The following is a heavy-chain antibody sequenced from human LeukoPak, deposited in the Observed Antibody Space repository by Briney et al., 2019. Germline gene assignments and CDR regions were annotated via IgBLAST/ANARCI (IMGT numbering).Heavy chain of an antibody. CDR1: GGSISSSSYY. V-gene: IGHV4-39*01. D-gene: IGHD2-21*02. J-gene: IGHJ3*02. CDR3: ARASARPAKHIVVVTATDAFDI. Sequence: PSETLSLTCTVSGGSISSSSYYWGWIRQPPGKGLEWIGSIYYSGSTYYNPSLKSRVTISVDTSKNQFSLKLSSVTAADTAVYYCARASARPAKHIVVVTATDAFDIWGQGTMVTVSS. CDR2: IYYSGST.